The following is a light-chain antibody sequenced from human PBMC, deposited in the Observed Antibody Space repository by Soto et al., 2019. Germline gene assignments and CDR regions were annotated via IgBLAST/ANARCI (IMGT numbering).Light chain of an antibody. CDR3: CSYAGSSTFYV. CDR2: KGS. J-gene: IGLJ1*01. V-gene: IGLV2-23*01. CDR1: DSDVGSYNL. Sequence: QSVLTRAASVSGSPGQSITTSCTGTDSDVGSYNLVSWYQQHPGKAPKLVIYKGSERPSGDSNRFSGSKSGNTASLTISGLQAEDETDYYCCSYAGSSTFYVFGTGTKVTVL.